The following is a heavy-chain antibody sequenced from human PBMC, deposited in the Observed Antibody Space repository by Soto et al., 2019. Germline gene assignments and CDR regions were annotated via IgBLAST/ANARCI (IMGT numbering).Heavy chain of an antibody. V-gene: IGHV3-23*01. CDR1: VFTFSSYA. D-gene: IGHD6-13*01. CDR2: ISGSGGST. CDR3: AKKAADARFEP. J-gene: IGHJ5*02. Sequence: PVGSLRLSCASSVFTFSSYAMSCVRQAPGKWLEWVSAISGSGGSTYYADSVKGRFTISRDNSKNTLYLQMNSLRAEDTAVYYCAKKAADARFEPWGQGTLVIVSS.